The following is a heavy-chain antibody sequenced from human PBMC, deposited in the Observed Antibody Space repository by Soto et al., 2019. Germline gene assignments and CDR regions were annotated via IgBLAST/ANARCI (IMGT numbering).Heavy chain of an antibody. Sequence: QVQLVQSGAEVKKPGSSVKVSCKAGGTFSSYAISWVRQAPGQGLEWMGGIIPIFGTANYAQKFQGRVTITADESTSTAYMELSSLRYEDTAVYYCARGITMVRGTPGGFDPWGQGTLVTVSS. D-gene: IGHD3-10*01. CDR2: IIPIFGTA. V-gene: IGHV1-69*01. CDR1: GGTFSSYA. J-gene: IGHJ5*02. CDR3: ARGITMVRGTPGGFDP.